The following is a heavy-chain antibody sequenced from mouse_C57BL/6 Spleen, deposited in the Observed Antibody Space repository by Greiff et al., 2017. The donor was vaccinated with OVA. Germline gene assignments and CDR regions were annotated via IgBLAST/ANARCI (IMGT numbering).Heavy chain of an antibody. Sequence: QVQLQQSGAELVKPGASVKMSCKASGYTFTSYWITWVKQRPGQGLEWIGDIYPGSGSTNYNEKFKSKATLTVDTSSSTAYMQLSSLTSEDSAVYYCARNDGYYRWYFDVWGTGTTVTVSS. CDR3: ARNDGYYRWYFDV. CDR1: GYTFTSYW. CDR2: IYPGSGST. V-gene: IGHV1-55*01. J-gene: IGHJ1*03. D-gene: IGHD2-3*01.